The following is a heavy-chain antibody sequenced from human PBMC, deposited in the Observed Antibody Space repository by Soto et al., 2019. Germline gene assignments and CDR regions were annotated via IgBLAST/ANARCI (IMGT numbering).Heavy chain of an antibody. CDR2: INPNSGGT. CDR1: GYTFTGYY. J-gene: IGHJ6*02. Sequence: ASVKVSCKASGYTFTGYYMHWVRQAPGQGLEWMGWINPNSGGTNYAQKFQGWVTMTRDTSISTAYMELSRLRSDDTAVYYCAIRSGWYGDHTDYVNYYYYGMDVWGQGTTVTVSS. V-gene: IGHV1-2*04. CDR3: AIRSGWYGDHTDYVNYYYYGMDV. D-gene: IGHD6-19*01.